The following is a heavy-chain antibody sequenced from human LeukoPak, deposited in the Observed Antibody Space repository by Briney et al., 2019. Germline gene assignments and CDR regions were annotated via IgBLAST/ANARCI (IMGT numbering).Heavy chain of an antibody. CDR1: GDSISSYY. Sequence: SETLSLTCTVSGDSISSYYWSWIRQPPGKGLEGIGYISYTGRTNYNPSLKSRVTISVDTSKHQFSLKLSSVTAADTAVYYCARWNRMIDYWGQGTLVTVSS. J-gene: IGHJ4*02. V-gene: IGHV4-59*01. CDR2: ISYTGRT. CDR3: ARWNRMIDY. D-gene: IGHD1-1*01.